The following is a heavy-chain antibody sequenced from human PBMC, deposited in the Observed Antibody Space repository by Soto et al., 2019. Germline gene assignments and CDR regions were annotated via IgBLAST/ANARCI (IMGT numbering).Heavy chain of an antibody. CDR1: GGSISSGDYY. J-gene: IGHJ4*02. CDR3: ASRKSSPYFDY. Sequence: QVQLQESGPGLVKPSQTLSLTCTVSGGSISSGDYYWSWIRQPPGKGLEWIGNIYYSGSTYYNPSRKSRVTISVDTSKKQFPLKLSSVTAADTAVYYCASRKSSPYFDYWGQGTLVTVSS. D-gene: IGHD3-10*01. CDR2: IYYSGST. V-gene: IGHV4-30-4*01.